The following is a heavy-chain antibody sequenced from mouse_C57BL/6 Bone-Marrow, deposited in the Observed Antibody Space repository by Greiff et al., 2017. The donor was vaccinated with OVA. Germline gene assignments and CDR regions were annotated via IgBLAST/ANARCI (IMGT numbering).Heavy chain of an antibody. J-gene: IGHJ2*01. CDR3: ARGARGSKDYFDY. D-gene: IGHD1-1*01. CDR2: IYPGSGST. Sequence: QVQLQQPGAELVKPGASVKMSCKASGYTFTSYWITWVKQRPGQGLEWIGDIYPGSGSTNYNEKFKSKATLTVDTSSSTAYMQLSSLTSEDAAVYYCARGARGSKDYFDYWGQGTTLTVSA. V-gene: IGHV1-55*01. CDR1: GYTFTSYW.